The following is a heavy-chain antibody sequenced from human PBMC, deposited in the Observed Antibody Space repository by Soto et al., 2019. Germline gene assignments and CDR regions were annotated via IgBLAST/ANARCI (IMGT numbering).Heavy chain of an antibody. J-gene: IGHJ4*02. CDR1: GFTFNTYS. V-gene: IGHV3-33*01. D-gene: IGHD3-10*01. CDR2: IWYDGTQK. CDR3: ARGLLWFGKFDY. Sequence: QVQLEESGGGVVQPGRSLRLSCEASGFTFNTYSMHWVRQPPGKGLEWLAAIWYDGTQKYYADSVKGRFIISRDNSKKTLYLEMSSLRVDDTAVYYCARGLLWFGKFDYWGQGTQVTVSS.